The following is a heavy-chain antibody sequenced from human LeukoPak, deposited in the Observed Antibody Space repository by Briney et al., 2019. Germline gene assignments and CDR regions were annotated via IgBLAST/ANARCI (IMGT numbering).Heavy chain of an antibody. D-gene: IGHD6-19*01. V-gene: IGHV4-61*08. CDR1: GGSVSSGGYY. Sequence: SETLSLTCTVSGGSVSSGGYYWSWIRQPPGKGLEWIGYISYSGSTNYNPSLKSRVTISVDTSKNQFSLKLSSVTAADTAVYYCARDGSGWSDYFDYWGQGTLVTVSS. J-gene: IGHJ4*02. CDR3: ARDGSGWSDYFDY. CDR2: ISYSGST.